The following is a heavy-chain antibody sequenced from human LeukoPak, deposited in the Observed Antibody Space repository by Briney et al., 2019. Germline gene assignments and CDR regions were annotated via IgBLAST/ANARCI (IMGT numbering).Heavy chain of an antibody. J-gene: IGHJ4*02. V-gene: IGHV1-18*01. D-gene: IGHD5-12*01. Sequence: GASVKVSCKASGYTFTSCAISWVRQAPGQGLEWMGWISAYNGNTNYAQKLQGRVTMTTDTSTSTAYMELRSVRSDDTAVYYCATDGGYSGYGDPPNYYFDYWGQGTLVTVSS. CDR3: ATDGGYSGYGDPPNYYFDY. CDR1: GYTFTSCA. CDR2: ISAYNGNT.